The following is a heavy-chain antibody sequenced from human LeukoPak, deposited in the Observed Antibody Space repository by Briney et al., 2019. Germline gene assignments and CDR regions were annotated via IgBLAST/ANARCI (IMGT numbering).Heavy chain of an antibody. CDR3: ARGRTVRGVIPYYFDY. J-gene: IGHJ4*02. D-gene: IGHD3-10*01. V-gene: IGHV3-7*01. Sequence: GGSLRLSCAASGFTFSSYWMSWVRQAPGKGLEWVANIKQDGSEKYYVDSVKGRFTISRDNAKNSLYLQMNSLRAEDTAVYYCARGRTVRGVIPYYFDYWGQGTLVTVSS. CDR2: IKQDGSEK. CDR1: GFTFSSYW.